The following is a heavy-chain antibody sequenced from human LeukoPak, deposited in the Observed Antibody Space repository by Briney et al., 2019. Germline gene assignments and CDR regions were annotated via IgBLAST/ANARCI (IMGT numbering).Heavy chain of an antibody. J-gene: IGHJ6*02. D-gene: IGHD3-10*01. CDR3: ARDSRLWFGDYYYGMDV. CDR2: INHSGST. Sequence: SETLSLTCAVYGGSFSGYYWSWIRQPPGKGLEWIGEINHSGSTNYNPSLKSRVTISVDTSKNQFSLKLSSVTAADTAVYYCARDSRLWFGDYYYGMDVWGQGTTVTVSS. CDR1: GGSFSGYY. V-gene: IGHV4-34*01.